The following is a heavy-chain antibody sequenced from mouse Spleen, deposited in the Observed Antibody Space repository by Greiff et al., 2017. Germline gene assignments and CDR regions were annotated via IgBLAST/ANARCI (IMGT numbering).Heavy chain of an antibody. CDR3: ARYRGYYGYFDV. CDR1: GYTFTDYY. Sequence: VQLQQSGAELVRPGASVKLSCKASGYTFTDYYINWVKQRPGQGLEWIARIYPGSGNTYYNEKFKGKATLTAEKSSSTAYMQLSSLTSEDSAVYFCARYRGYYGYFDVWGAGTTVTVSS. D-gene: IGHD1-1*02. CDR2: IYPGSGNT. V-gene: IGHV1-76*01. J-gene: IGHJ1*01.